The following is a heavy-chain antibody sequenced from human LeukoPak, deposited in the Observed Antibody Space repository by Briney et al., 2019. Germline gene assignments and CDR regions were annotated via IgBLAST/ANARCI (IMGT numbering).Heavy chain of an antibody. D-gene: IGHD3-16*01. CDR2: IEQDGSEK. Sequence: PGGSLRLSCAASGFTFSSHWMNWVRQAPEKGLEWVANIEQDGSEKYYVGSVTGRFTISRNNAKNSLYLHMNSLRVEDTAVYYCAKGGGDLSRPIDFWGLGTLVTVSS. CDR1: GFTFSSHW. J-gene: IGHJ4*02. V-gene: IGHV3-7*01. CDR3: AKGGGDLSRPIDF.